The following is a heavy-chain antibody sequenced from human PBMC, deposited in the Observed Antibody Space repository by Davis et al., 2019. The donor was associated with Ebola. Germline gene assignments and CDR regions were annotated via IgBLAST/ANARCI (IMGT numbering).Heavy chain of an antibody. CDR1: GFTFSGYA. CDR3: ARGPSTGNSFSY. D-gene: IGHD6-13*01. J-gene: IGHJ4*02. CDR2: LRGSGDNT. V-gene: IGHV3-23*01. Sequence: GESLKISCAASGFTFSGYAMSWVRQAPGKGLEWVSALRGSGDNTYYADSVKGRFTISRDNSKNTLYLQMNNLRDEDTAVYYCARGPSTGNSFSYWGQGTLVTVSS.